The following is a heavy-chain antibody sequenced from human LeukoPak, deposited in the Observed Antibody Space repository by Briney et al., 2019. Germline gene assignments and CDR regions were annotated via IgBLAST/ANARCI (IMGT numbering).Heavy chain of an antibody. CDR2: ISSSGTYI. D-gene: IGHD3-16*02. Sequence: GGSLRLSCAASGYTFSDYSVSWVRQVPGKGLEWVSSISSSGTYIYYADSVKGRFTISRDNAKISLFLQMNSLRAEDTAVYYCVSGNDPDYVWGTYRLDAFDIWGEGTMVIVSS. J-gene: IGHJ3*02. CDR3: VSGNDPDYVWGTYRLDAFDI. CDR1: GYTFSDYS. V-gene: IGHV3-21*01.